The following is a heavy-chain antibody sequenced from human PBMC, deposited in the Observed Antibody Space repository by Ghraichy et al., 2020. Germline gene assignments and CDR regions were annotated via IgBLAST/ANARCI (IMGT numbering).Heavy chain of an antibody. CDR3: ASAPPNYDVWRAPRPSAYHYYMDV. D-gene: IGHD3-3*01. Sequence: SETLSLTCTVSGGSISDYYWSWIRQPPGKGLELIGYIYHTGSTNYNPSLRSRVTISVDTSKNQLSLRLSSVTAADTAVYHCASAPPNYDVWRAPRPSAYHYYMDVWGKGTTVTVSS. CDR1: GGSISDYY. CDR2: IYHTGST. J-gene: IGHJ6*03. V-gene: IGHV4-59*01.